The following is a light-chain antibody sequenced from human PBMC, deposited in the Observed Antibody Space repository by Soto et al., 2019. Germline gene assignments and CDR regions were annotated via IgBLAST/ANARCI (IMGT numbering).Light chain of an antibody. Sequence: EIVLTQSPGTLSLSPGERATLSCRASQSVSSSYLAWYQQKPGQAPRPLIYGASSRAIGIPDRFSGSGSGTDFTLTISRLEPEDFAGYYCQQYGSSPWTFGQGTKV. CDR1: QSVSSSY. CDR2: GAS. J-gene: IGKJ1*01. V-gene: IGKV3-20*01. CDR3: QQYGSSPWT.